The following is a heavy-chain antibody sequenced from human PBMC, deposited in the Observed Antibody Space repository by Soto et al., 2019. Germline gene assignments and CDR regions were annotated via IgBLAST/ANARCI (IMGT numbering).Heavy chain of an antibody. J-gene: IGHJ1*01. CDR2: VISASGSV. D-gene: IGHD1-1*01. V-gene: IGHV1-69*06. CDR1: GRIFSSFP. CDR3: ARVGSRDAYNDVRDQ. Sequence: QVQVVQSGAEVKKPGSSVKISCKASGRIFSSFPTSWVRQVPGQGLEWMGGVISASGSVTYAPKFQGRVTMTAVNSAGIGYMELTSLTSEDTAIYYCARVGSRDAYNDVRDQWGPGTMVTVSS.